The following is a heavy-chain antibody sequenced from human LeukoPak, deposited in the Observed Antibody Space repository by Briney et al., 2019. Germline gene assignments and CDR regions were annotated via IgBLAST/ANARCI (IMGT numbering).Heavy chain of an antibody. V-gene: IGHV4-30-4*07. CDR3: AREFGGHDRAFDI. J-gene: IGHJ3*02. D-gene: IGHD3-10*01. CDR2: IYYSGST. Sequence: PSQTLSLTCAVSGGSISSGGYSWSWIRQPPGKGLEWIGYIYYSGSTYYNPSLKSRVTISVDTSKNQFSLKLSSVTAADTAVYYCAREFGGHDRAFDIWGQGTMVTVSS. CDR1: GGSISSGGYS.